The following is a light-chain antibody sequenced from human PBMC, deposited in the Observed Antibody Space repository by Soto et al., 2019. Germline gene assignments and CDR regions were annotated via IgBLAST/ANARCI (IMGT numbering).Light chain of an antibody. CDR3: QPYNNWPLT. CDR2: DTS. CDR1: QSVSSN. V-gene: IGKV3-15*01. Sequence: EIVMTQSPATLSVSPGERATLSCRASQSVSSNLAWYQHKPGQTPRLLIYDTSTRAIGVPARFSGSRSGPEFTLTINSLQSEDFAIYYCQPYNNWPLTFGGGTKVDIK. J-gene: IGKJ4*01.